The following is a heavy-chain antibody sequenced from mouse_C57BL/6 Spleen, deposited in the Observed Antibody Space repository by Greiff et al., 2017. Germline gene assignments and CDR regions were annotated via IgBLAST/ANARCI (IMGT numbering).Heavy chain of an antibody. CDR1: GFNIKDYY. CDR3: DRYYDGYSAWFAY. V-gene: IGHV14-2*01. J-gene: IGHJ3*01. D-gene: IGHD2-3*01. Sequence: VQLQQSGAELVKPGASVKLSCTASGFNIKDYYMHWVKQRPEQGLAWIGRLDPADGETKYAPKFQGKATITADTSTTTAYLQLSSRTSEDTVGYYCDRYYDGYSAWFAYWGQGTLVTVSA. CDR2: LDPADGET.